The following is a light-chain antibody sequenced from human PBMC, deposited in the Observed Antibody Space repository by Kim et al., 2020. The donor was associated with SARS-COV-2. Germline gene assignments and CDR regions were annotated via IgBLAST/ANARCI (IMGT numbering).Light chain of an antibody. Sequence: QSVLTQPPSVSGTPGQRVAISCSGSSSNIGTNSVNWYQQIPGTAPKPLIYNNNQRPSGVPDRFSGSRSGTSASLAISGLQSEDESDYYCSSWDDSLQGWVFGGGTQLTVL. CDR3: SSWDDSLQGWV. CDR1: SSNIGTNS. J-gene: IGLJ3*02. V-gene: IGLV1-44*01. CDR2: NNN.